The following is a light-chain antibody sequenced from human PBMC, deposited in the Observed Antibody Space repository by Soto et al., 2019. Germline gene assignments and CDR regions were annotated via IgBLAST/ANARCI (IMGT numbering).Light chain of an antibody. CDR2: NAS. CDR3: QHYGSSPYT. Sequence: ELVLTQSPGTLSLSPGERATLSCRASQTVRGDDLAWYQQKPGQAPRLLIYNASRRPGGIPDKFIGSGSRTDFTLAISRLEPGDFAVYYCQHYGSSPYTFGRGTKLEIK. V-gene: IGKV3-20*01. CDR1: QTVRGDD. J-gene: IGKJ2*01.